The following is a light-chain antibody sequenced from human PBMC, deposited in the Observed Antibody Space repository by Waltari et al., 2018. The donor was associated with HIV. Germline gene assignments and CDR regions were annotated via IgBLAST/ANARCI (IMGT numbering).Light chain of an antibody. CDR1: NIGSES. Sequence: SYVLTQPPSVSVAPGQTARITCGRDNIGSESVHWYQQKPGQAPVLVVYDGRDRPSGIPERFSGSKSGTSASLAITGLQAGDEADYYCQSYDSSLSGGDVVFGGGTKLTVL. CDR2: DGR. J-gene: IGLJ2*01. CDR3: QSYDSSLSGGDVV. V-gene: IGLV3-21*02.